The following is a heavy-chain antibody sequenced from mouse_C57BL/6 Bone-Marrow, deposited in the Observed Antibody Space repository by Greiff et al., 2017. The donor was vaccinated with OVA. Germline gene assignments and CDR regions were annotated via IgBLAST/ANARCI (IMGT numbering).Heavy chain of an antibody. D-gene: IGHD1-1*01. V-gene: IGHV3-6*01. J-gene: IGHJ3*01. Sequence: EVKLEESGPGLVKPSQSLSLTCSVTGYSITSGYYWNWIRQFPGNKLEWMGYISYDGSNNYNPSLKNRISITRDTSKNQFFLKLNSVTTEDTATYYCARERFITTVVEEAYWGQGTLVTVSA. CDR2: ISYDGSN. CDR3: ARERFITTVVEEAY. CDR1: GYSITSGYY.